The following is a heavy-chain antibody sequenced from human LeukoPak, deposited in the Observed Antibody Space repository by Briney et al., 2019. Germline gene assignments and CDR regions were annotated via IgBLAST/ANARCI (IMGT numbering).Heavy chain of an antibody. J-gene: IGHJ4*02. CDR1: GFTFDDYA. CDR2: ISWNSGSI. CDR3: AKELIGRLGFDY. V-gene: IGHV3-9*03. Sequence: GGSLRLSCAASGFTFDDYAMHWVRQAPGKGLEWVSGISWNSGSIGYADSVKGRFTISRDNAKNSLYLQMNSLRAEDMALYYCAKELIGRLGFDYWGQGTLVTVSS. D-gene: IGHD3-16*01.